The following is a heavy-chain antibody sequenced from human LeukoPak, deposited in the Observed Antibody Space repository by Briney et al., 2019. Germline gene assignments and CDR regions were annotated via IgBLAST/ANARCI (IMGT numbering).Heavy chain of an antibody. Sequence: SAPALVKPTQTLTLTCTFSGFSLSTSGMCVIWIRQPPGKALEWLARIDWDDDKYYSTSLKTRLTISKDTSKNQVVLTMTNMDPVDTATYYCARIPPHFVDLVDVWGQGTTVTVSS. CDR3: ARIPPHFVDLVDV. CDR2: IDWDDDK. V-gene: IGHV2-70*11. J-gene: IGHJ6*02. D-gene: IGHD3/OR15-3a*01. CDR1: GFSLSTSGMC.